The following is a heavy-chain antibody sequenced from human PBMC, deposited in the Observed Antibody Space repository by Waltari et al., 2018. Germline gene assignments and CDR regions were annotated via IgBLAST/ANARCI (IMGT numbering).Heavy chain of an antibody. CDR3: ARARAAADY. J-gene: IGHJ4*02. CDR2: ISYDGSNK. Sequence: QVQLVESGGGVVQPGRSLRLSCAASGFTFSSYAMHWVRQAPGKGLEWVAFISYDGSNKYYADSVKGRFTISRDNSKNTLYLQMNSLGAEDTAVYYCARARAAADYWGQGTLVTVSS. D-gene: IGHD6-13*01. V-gene: IGHV3-30-3*01. CDR1: GFTFSSYA.